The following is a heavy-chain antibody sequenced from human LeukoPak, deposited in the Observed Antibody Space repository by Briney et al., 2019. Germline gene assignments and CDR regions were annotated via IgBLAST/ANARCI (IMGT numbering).Heavy chain of an antibody. V-gene: IGHV3-30*04. D-gene: IGHD3-16*01. CDR1: GFTFSSYA. CDR3: AKDGGVGFDY. Sequence: PGGSLRLSCAASGFTFSSYAMHWVRQAPGKGLEWVAVISYDGSNKYYADSVKGRFTISRDNSKNTLYLQMNSLRAEDTAVYYCAKDGGVGFDYWGQGTLVTVSS. J-gene: IGHJ4*02. CDR2: ISYDGSNK.